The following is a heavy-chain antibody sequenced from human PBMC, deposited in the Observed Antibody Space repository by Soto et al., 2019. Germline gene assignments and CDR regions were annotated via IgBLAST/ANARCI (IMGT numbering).Heavy chain of an antibody. J-gene: IGHJ4*02. V-gene: IGHV5-51*01. D-gene: IGHD2-8*01. CDR1: GYSFTSYW. CDR3: ARLEGVGYCTNGVCRPTHFDY. CDR2: IYPGDSDT. Sequence: GESLKISCKGSGYSFTSYWIGWVRQMPGKGLEWMGIIYPGDSDTRYSPSFQGQVTISADKSISTAYLQWSSLKASDTAMYYCARLEGVGYCTNGVCRPTHFDYWGQGTLVTVSS.